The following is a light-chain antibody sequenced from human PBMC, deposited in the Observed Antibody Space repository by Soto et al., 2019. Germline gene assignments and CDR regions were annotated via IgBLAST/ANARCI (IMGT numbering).Light chain of an antibody. CDR2: DAS. Sequence: EIVLRQSPGTLSLSPGERATLSCRASQSVSSYLAWYQQKPGQAPRLLIYDASNRATGIPARFSGSGSGTDFTLTISSLEPEDFAVYYCQQRSNWQTFGQGTRLEIK. J-gene: IGKJ5*01. V-gene: IGKV3-11*01. CDR3: QQRSNWQT. CDR1: QSVSSY.